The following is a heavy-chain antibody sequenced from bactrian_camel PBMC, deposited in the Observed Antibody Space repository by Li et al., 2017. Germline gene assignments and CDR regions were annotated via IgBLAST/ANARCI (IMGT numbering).Heavy chain of an antibody. CDR1: GYTFNGRR. CDR3: VVELSGFY. J-gene: IGHJ4*01. V-gene: IGHV3S9*01. CDR2: IDMIGRT. Sequence: VQLVESGGGSVQAGGSLRLSCAASGYTFNGRRVGWFRQVPGMKRAGVAVIDMIGRTDYADSVKGRFTISRDNAKNTVYLQMNSLKSEDTALYYCVVELSGFYGGQGTQVTVS.